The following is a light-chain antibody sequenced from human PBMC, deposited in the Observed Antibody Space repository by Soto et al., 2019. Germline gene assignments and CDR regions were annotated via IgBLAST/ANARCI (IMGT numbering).Light chain of an antibody. Sequence: EIMMTQSPATLSVSPGGRATLSCRASQSISDTLAWYQQKPGQSPRLLILGASTRATGFPARFSGSGSGTDFTLTISSLQSEDFAVYYCQQYGSSPPITFGQGTRLEIK. J-gene: IGKJ5*01. CDR2: GAS. CDR1: QSISDT. V-gene: IGKV3-15*01. CDR3: QQYGSSPPIT.